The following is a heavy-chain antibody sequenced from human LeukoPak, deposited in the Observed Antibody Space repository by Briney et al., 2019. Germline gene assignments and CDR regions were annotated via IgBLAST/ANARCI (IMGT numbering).Heavy chain of an antibody. V-gene: IGHV3-7*01. D-gene: IGHD7-27*01. CDR1: GFTLSSDW. CDR2: IKQDGSER. Sequence: GGSLRLSCVGSGFTLSSDWMSWVRQAPGRGLEWVANIKQDGSERYYVDSVKGRFTISRDNAKNSLYLQMNTLRAEDTAVYYCASDGGWGILYSWGQGTLVTVSS. CDR3: ASDGGWGILYS. J-gene: IGHJ4*02.